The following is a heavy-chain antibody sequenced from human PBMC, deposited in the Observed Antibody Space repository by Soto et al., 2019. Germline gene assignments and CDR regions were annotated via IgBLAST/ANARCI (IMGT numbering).Heavy chain of an antibody. V-gene: IGHV3-30-3*01. D-gene: IGHD6-19*01. CDR1: GFTFSSYV. Sequence: QVQLVESGGGVVQPGRSLRLSCAASGFTFSSYVMYWVRQAPGKGLEWVAVISYDGSNKDYADPVKGRFTLSRDNSKNTLYLEMGSLRTDDTAVYYCATEVAVGGTHYYYGMDAWGRGTTVTVSS. CDR3: ATEVAVGGTHYYYGMDA. CDR2: ISYDGSNK. J-gene: IGHJ6*02.